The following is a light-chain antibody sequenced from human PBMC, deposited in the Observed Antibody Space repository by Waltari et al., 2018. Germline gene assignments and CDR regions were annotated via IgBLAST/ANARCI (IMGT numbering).Light chain of an antibody. J-gene: IGLJ2*01. CDR3: SSYAGSNNFVV. Sequence: QSALTQPSSASGSPGQSVTISCTGTSSDVGGYNYVPWYQQHPGKAPKLMIYEVSKRPSGVPDRFSGSKSGNTASLTVSGLQADDEADYYCSSYAGSNNFVVFGGGTKLTVL. CDR2: EVS. V-gene: IGLV2-8*01. CDR1: SSDVGGYNY.